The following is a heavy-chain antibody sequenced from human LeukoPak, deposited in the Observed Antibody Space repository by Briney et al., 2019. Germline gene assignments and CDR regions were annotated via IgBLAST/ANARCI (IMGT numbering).Heavy chain of an antibody. CDR1: GDSISGYY. V-gene: IGHV4-59*08. D-gene: IGHD6-19*01. J-gene: IGHJ4*02. CDR2: IYYSGTT. CDR3: ARHFSGNGWVDS. Sequence: SETLSLTCTVSGDSISGYYWSWIRQPPGKGLEWIGYIYYSGTTNYNPSLKSRVTISVDTSKNQFSLRLSSVTAADTAIYYCARHFSGNGWVDSWGQGTLLTVSS.